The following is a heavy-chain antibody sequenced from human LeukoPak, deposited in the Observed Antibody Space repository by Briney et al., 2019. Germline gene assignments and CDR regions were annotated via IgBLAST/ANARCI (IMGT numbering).Heavy chain of an antibody. CDR2: IWYDGSNK. Sequence: PGRSLRLSCAASGFTFSSYGMHWVRQAPGKGLEWVAVIWYDGSNKYYADSVKGRFTISRDNSKNTLYLQMNSLRAEDTAVYYCARGREADALYYIDYWGQGTLVTVSS. J-gene: IGHJ4*02. D-gene: IGHD6-13*01. V-gene: IGHV3-33*01. CDR1: GFTFSSYG. CDR3: ARGREADALYYIDY.